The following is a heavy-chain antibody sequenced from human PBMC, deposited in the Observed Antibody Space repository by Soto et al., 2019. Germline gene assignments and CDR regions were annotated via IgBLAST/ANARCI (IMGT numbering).Heavy chain of an antibody. J-gene: IGHJ4*02. D-gene: IGHD2-8*01. CDR2: INPADSDI. CDR3: VRHQRDGASRKIDC. CDR1: GYSFTSNW. V-gene: IGHV5-51*01. Sequence: RGESLKISCQGSGYSFTSNWIGWVRQMPGKGLEWMGIINPADSDIKYSPSFQGQVTISADKSIGTAYLQWSSLKASDTAMYYCVRHQRDGASRKIDCWGQGTLVTVSS.